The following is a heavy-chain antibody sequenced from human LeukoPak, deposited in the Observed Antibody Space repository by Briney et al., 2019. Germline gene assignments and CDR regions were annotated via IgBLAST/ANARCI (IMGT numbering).Heavy chain of an antibody. CDR2: ISAYNGNT. CDR3: ARGGHRRYYYTSGSAFDP. D-gene: IGHD3-10*01. V-gene: IGHV1-18*01. CDR1: GYTFTNYG. Sequence: ASVKVSCKASGYTFTNYGISWVRQTPGQGLEWMGWISAYNGNTHYAQNLQGRVTMTTDTSTSTAYMELKSLRSDDTAVYYCARGGHRRYYYTSGSAFDPWGQGTLVTVSS. J-gene: IGHJ5*02.